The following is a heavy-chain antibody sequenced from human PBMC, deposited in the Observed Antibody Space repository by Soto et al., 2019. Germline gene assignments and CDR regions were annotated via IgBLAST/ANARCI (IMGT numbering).Heavy chain of an antibody. Sequence: LSLTCAASGFTFSDYYMSWIRQAPGKGLEWVSYISSSGSTIYYADSVKGRFTISRDNAKNSLYLQMNSLRAEDTAVYYCARLYGSGSYYKGPFDPWGQGTLVTVSS. CDR1: GFTFSDYY. V-gene: IGHV3-11*01. CDR2: ISSSGSTI. J-gene: IGHJ5*02. D-gene: IGHD3-10*01. CDR3: ARLYGSGSYYKGPFDP.